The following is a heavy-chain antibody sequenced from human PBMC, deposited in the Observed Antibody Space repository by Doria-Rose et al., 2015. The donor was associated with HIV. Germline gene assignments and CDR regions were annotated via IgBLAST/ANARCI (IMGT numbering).Heavy chain of an antibody. Sequence: QITSKESGPVLVKPTETLTLTCTVSGVSLSSPGMGVSWTRQPPGKALEWLANIFSDDERSYKTSLKSRLTIARGTSKSQVVLTMTDMDPVDTATYYCARIKSSRWYHKYYFDFWGQGTLVIVSA. V-gene: IGHV2-26*01. CDR1: GVSLSSPGMG. CDR3: ARIKSSRWYHKYYFDF. CDR2: IFSDDER. J-gene: IGHJ4*02. D-gene: IGHD6-13*01.